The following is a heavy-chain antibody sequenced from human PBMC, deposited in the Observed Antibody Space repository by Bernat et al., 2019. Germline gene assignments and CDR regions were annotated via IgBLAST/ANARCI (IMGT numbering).Heavy chain of an antibody. V-gene: IGHV3-30-3*01. D-gene: IGHD3-9*01. CDR1: GFTFSSYA. CDR2: ISYDGSNK. Sequence: QVQLVESGGGVVQPGRSLRLSCAASGFTFSSYAMHWVRQAPGKGLEWVAVISYDGSNKYYADSVKGRFTISRDNSKNTLYLQMNSLRAEDTAVYYCARDRTRRQYYDILTGKDYWGQGTLVTVSS. CDR3: ARDRTRRQYYDILTGKDY. J-gene: IGHJ4*02.